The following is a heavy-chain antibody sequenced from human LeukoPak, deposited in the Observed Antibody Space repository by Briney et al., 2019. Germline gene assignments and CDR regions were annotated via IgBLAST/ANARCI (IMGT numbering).Heavy chain of an antibody. CDR3: ARRVVSSTWEYDY. CDR1: GASISSFY. CDR2: IYYSGNT. J-gene: IGHJ4*02. V-gene: IGHV4-59*08. Sequence: SETLSLTCTAPGASISSFYWSWIRQPPGKGLEWIGYIYYSGNTNYNPSLKSRVTISIDTSRNQFSLKLHSVTAADTAIYYCARRVVSSTWEYDYWGQGTLVTVSS. D-gene: IGHD6-13*01.